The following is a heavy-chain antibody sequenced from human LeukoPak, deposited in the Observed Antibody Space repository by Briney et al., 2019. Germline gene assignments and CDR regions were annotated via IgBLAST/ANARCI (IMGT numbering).Heavy chain of an antibody. D-gene: IGHD3-10*01. CDR1: GYSFTTYW. J-gene: IGHJ5*02. CDR3: ARKGWYYGSGGYYGWFDP. V-gene: IGHV5-51*01. Sequence: GESLKISCKGSGYSFTTYWIGWVRQMPGKGLEWMGIIYPGDSDTRYSPSFQGQVTISADKSISTAYLQWSSLKASDTAMYYCARKGWYYGSGGYYGWFDPWGQGTLVTVSS. CDR2: IYPGDSDT.